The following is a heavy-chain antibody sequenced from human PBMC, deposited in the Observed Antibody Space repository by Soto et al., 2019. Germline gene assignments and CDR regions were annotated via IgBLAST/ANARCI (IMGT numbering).Heavy chain of an antibody. D-gene: IGHD3-9*01. CDR3: ARESHDILTGPPWVWYFDL. J-gene: IGHJ2*01. CDR1: GGSFSGYY. V-gene: IGHV4-34*01. Sequence: QVQLQQWGAGPLRPLETLSLTCGVSGGSFSGYYWAWIRQSPGKGLEWIGEINDRGSINYNPSLKSRVSISVDTSKNHYSLNLRSLTAADTAVYYCARESHDILTGPPWVWYFDLCGRGTLVTVSS. CDR2: INDRGSI.